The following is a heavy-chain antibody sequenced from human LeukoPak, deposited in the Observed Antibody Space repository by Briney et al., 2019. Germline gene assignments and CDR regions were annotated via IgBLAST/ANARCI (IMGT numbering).Heavy chain of an antibody. Sequence: GESLKISCNGSGYCFASYWIVWVRQMPGKGLEWMGVIYPGDSNSRYSPSFQGQVTISADNSISTAYLQWCSLKASDTAMYYCARRAHSGAMITLDYWGQGTLVTVSS. CDR1: GYCFASYW. J-gene: IGHJ4*02. D-gene: IGHD5-12*01. CDR3: ARRAHSGAMITLDY. V-gene: IGHV5-51*01. CDR2: IYPGDSNS.